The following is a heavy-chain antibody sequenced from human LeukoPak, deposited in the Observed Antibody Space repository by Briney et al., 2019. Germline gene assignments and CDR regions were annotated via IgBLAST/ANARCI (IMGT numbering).Heavy chain of an antibody. CDR3: ASIRRGYSYGHYCYYYMDV. Sequence: SGTLSLTCAVYGGSFSGYYWSWIRQPPGKGLEWIGEINHSGSTNYNPSLKSRVTISVDTSKNQFSLKLSSVTAADTAVYYCASIRRGYSYGHYCYYYMDVWGKGTTVTVSS. CDR1: GGSFSGYY. CDR2: INHSGST. D-gene: IGHD5-18*01. V-gene: IGHV4-34*01. J-gene: IGHJ6*03.